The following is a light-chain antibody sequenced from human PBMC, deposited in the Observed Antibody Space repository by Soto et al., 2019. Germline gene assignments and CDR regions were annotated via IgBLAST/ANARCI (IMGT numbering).Light chain of an antibody. CDR3: QQHTDWPPIT. Sequence: EIVLTQSPGTLSFSPGERATHWCRASQSVSSSYLAWYQQKPGQAPRLLIYGASTRASGVPARFSGSGSGTDFILTISSLQSEDSAVYYCQQHTDWPPITFGQGTRLEIK. CDR1: QSVSSSY. J-gene: IGKJ5*01. V-gene: IGKV3-15*01. CDR2: GAS.